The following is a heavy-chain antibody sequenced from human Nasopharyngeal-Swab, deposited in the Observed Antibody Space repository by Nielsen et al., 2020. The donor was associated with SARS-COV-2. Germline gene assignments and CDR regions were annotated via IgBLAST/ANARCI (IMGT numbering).Heavy chain of an antibody. V-gene: IGHV3-48*04. CDR3: AGLFGVRYSDN. D-gene: IGHD2-8*01. Sequence: GGSLRLSCAASGFTLSDYNMNWVRQVPGKGLEWLSYISPGSDSMSYADSVKGRFTISRDNAKNPLYLQMNSLGAEDAAVYFGAGLFGVRYSDNWGQGTLVTVSS. CDR2: ISPGSDSM. J-gene: IGHJ4*02. CDR1: GFTLSDYN.